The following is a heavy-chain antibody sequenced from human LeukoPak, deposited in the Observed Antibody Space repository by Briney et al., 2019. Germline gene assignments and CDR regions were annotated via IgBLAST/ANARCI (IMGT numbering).Heavy chain of an antibody. CDR1: GFTFDDYT. D-gene: IGHD3-22*01. J-gene: IGHJ4*02. CDR2: ISWVGGST. CDR3: VSGHHYYDSSGYYPREFDY. V-gene: IGHV3-43*01. Sequence: GGSLRLSCAASGFTFDDYTMHWIRQAPGKGLEWVSLISWVGGSTYYADSVKGRFTISRDNSKNSLYLQMNSLRTEDTALYYCVSGHHYYDSSGYYPREFDYWGQGTLVTVSS.